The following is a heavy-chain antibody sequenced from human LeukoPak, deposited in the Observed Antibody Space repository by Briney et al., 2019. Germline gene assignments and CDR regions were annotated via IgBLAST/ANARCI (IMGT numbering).Heavy chain of an antibody. Sequence: SETLSLTCTVSGGSISSSSYYWGWIRQPPGKGLEWIGSIYYSGSTYYNPSLKSRVTISVDTSKNQFSLKLSSVTAADTAVYYCARRSLGSSGWGAYYFDYWGQGTLVTVSS. CDR1: GGSISSSSYY. J-gene: IGHJ4*02. V-gene: IGHV4-39*07. D-gene: IGHD6-19*01. CDR2: IYYSGST. CDR3: ARRSLGSSGWGAYYFDY.